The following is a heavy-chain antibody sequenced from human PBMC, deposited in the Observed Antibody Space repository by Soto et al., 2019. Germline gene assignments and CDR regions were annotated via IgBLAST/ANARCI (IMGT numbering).Heavy chain of an antibody. CDR3: TTDSQGYYCTNGVCYTFDY. Sequence: GGSLRLSCAASGFTFSNAWMSWVRQAPGKGLEWVGRIKSKTDGGTTDYAAPVKGRFTISRDDSKNTLYLQMNSLKTEDTAVYYCTTDSQGYYCTNGVCYTFDYWGQGTLVTVYS. J-gene: IGHJ4*02. CDR2: IKSKTDGGTT. D-gene: IGHD2-8*01. CDR1: GFTFSNAW. V-gene: IGHV3-15*01.